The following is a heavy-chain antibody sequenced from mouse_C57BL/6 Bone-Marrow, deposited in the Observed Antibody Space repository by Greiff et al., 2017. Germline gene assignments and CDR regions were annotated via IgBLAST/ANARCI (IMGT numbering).Heavy chain of an antibody. CDR3: ARKKLRGGAMDY. D-gene: IGHD1-1*01. J-gene: IGHJ4*01. Sequence: VMLVESGPGLVQPSQCLSITCTVSGFSLTSYGVHWVRQSPGKGLEWLGVIWSGGSTDYNAAFISRLSISKDNSKSQVFFKMNSLQADDTAIYYCARKKLRGGAMDYWGQGTSVTVSS. CDR2: IWSGGST. V-gene: IGHV2-2*01. CDR1: GFSLTSYG.